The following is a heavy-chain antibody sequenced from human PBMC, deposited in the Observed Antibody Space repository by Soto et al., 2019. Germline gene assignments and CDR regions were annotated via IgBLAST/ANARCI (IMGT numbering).Heavy chain of an antibody. CDR3: AKGLRPRTYSFEYYSDY. CDR2: MSGSGGST. D-gene: IGHD2-15*01. J-gene: IGHJ4*02. Sequence: EVQLLESGGGLVQPGGSLRLSCAASGFTFSSYAMSWVRQAPGKGLEWVSVMSGSGGSTYYADSVKGRFTISRDNSKNTLYLQMNSLRVEDTAVYYCAKGLRPRTYSFEYYSDYWGQGNLVTVSP. V-gene: IGHV3-23*01. CDR1: GFTFSSYA.